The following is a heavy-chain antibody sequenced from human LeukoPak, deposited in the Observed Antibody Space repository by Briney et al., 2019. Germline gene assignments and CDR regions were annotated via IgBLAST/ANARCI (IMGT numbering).Heavy chain of an antibody. CDR3: AKPITISGATDGFDI. CDR1: GFTFSSYG. Sequence: PGGSLRLSCAGSGFTFSSYGMNWVRQAPGKGLEWVSYISSSSNSIYYADSVKGRFTISRDNAKNSLYLQMSSLRAEDTAVYYCAKPITISGATDGFDIWGQGAKVTVSS. J-gene: IGHJ3*02. D-gene: IGHD3-3*01. V-gene: IGHV3-48*01. CDR2: ISSSSNSI.